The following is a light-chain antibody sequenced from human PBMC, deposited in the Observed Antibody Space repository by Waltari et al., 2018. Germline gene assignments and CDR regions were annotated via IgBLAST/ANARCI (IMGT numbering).Light chain of an antibody. CDR1: SNDVGGYNY. Sequence: QSALTPPRSVSGSPGQSVTIPCTGTSNDVGGYNYFSWYQQHPDKAPKLIIYDINKRPSGVPDRFSGSKSGNTASLTISGLQAEDEADYYCCSYVGSNTYWVFGGGTKLTVL. V-gene: IGLV2-11*01. J-gene: IGLJ3*02. CDR2: DIN. CDR3: CSYVGSNTYWV.